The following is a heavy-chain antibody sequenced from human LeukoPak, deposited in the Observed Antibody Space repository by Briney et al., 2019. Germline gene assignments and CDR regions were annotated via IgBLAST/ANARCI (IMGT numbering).Heavy chain of an antibody. V-gene: IGHV3-7*03. J-gene: IGHJ6*02. CDR3: ATTTRRYCSSTSCLKGGYYYYYGMDV. D-gene: IGHD2-2*01. Sequence: GGSLRLSCAGSGFTFSSYWMTWVRQAPGKGLDWVASVKQDGSEKYYVDSVKGRFTISRDNAKNSLYLQMNSLRAEDTAVYYCATTTRRYCSSTSCLKGGYYYYYGMDVWGQGTTVTVSS. CDR1: GFTFSSYW. CDR2: VKQDGSEK.